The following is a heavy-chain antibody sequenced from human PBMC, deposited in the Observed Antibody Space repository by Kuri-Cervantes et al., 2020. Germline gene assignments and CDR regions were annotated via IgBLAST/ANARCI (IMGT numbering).Heavy chain of an antibody. Sequence: GESLKISCAASGFTFSSYWMHWVRQAPGKGLVWVSRINSDGSSTSYADSVKGRFTISRDNAKNTLYLQMNSLRAEDTAVYYCAREGPGLDYGVGDVWGQGTTVTVSS. CDR2: INSDGSST. J-gene: IGHJ6*02. D-gene: IGHD4-17*01. CDR3: AREGPGLDYGVGDV. CDR1: GFTFSSYW. V-gene: IGHV3-74*01.